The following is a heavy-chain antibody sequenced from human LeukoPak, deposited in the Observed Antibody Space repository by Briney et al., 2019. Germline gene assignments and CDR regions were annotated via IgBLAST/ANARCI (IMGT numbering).Heavy chain of an antibody. D-gene: IGHD2-2*01. V-gene: IGHV3-48*01. Sequence: TGGSLRLSCAASGFTFSSYGMHWVRQAPGKGLEWISYIGISSGNTKYADSVKGRFTISGDKAKNSVYLQMNSLRVEDTAVYYCARDTKYAFDNWGQGTLVTVSS. CDR1: GFTFSSYG. CDR2: IGISSGNT. J-gene: IGHJ4*02. CDR3: ARDTKYAFDN.